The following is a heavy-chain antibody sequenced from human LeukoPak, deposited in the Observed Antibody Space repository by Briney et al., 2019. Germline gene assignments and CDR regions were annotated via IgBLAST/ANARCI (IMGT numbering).Heavy chain of an antibody. J-gene: IGHJ6*03. CDR3: ANGLAASGNFLLRDYYYFIDV. V-gene: IGHV3-23*01. Sequence: PGGSLRLSCVASGFTFNNYAMHWVRQAPGKGLEWVFTINGNGAATYYADSFKGRFLISRDDSKSTVYLRMNKLRVEDSGLYYCANGLAASGNFLLRDYYYFIDVWGKGTTVIVS. CDR1: GFTFNNYA. D-gene: IGHD1-26*01. CDR2: INGNGAAT.